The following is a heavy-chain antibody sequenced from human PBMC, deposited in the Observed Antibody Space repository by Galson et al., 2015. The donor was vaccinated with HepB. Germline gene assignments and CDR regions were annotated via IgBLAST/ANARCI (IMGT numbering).Heavy chain of an antibody. D-gene: IGHD2-2*01. CDR2: ISGRGGST. Sequence: SLRLSCAASGFSFSSYAMSWVRQAPGKGLEWVSAISGRGGSTYYADSVKGRVTVSRDNSKNTVYLQMNSLRAEDTAVYYCARVLFSSSCPFDYWGQGALVPVSS. CDR3: ARVLFSSSCPFDY. CDR1: GFSFSSYA. V-gene: IGHV3-23*01. J-gene: IGHJ4*02.